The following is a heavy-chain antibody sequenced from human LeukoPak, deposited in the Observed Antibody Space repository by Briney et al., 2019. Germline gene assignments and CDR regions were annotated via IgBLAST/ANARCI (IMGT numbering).Heavy chain of an antibody. V-gene: IGHV1-69*13. Sequence: GASVKVSCKASGGTFSSYAISWVRQAPGQGLEWMGGIIPIFGTASYAQKFQGRVTITADESTSTAYMELSSLRSEDTAVYYCARDTSSGYYSQAYFDYWGQGTLVTVSS. J-gene: IGHJ4*02. CDR3: ARDTSSGYYSQAYFDY. CDR2: IIPIFGTA. CDR1: GGTFSSYA. D-gene: IGHD3-22*01.